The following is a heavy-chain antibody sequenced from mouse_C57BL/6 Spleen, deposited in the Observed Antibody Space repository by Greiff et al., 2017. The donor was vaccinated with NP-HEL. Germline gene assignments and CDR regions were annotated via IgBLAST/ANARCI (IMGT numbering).Heavy chain of an antibody. CDR2: IYPRSGNT. Sequence: QVQLKQSGAELARPGASVKLSCKASGYTFTSYGISWVKQRTGQGLEWIGEIYPRSGNTYYNEKFKGKATLTADKSSSTAYMELRSLTSEDSAVYFCARSRTVVAPGDAMDYWGQGTSVTVSS. CDR1: GYTFTSYG. D-gene: IGHD1-1*01. CDR3: ARSRTVVAPGDAMDY. J-gene: IGHJ4*01. V-gene: IGHV1-81*01.